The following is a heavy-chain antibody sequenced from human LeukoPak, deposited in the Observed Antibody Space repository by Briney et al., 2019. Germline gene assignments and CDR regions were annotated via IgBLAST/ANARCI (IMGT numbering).Heavy chain of an antibody. V-gene: IGHV6-1*01. CDR1: GDSVSIDSAT. Sequence: SQTLSLTCAISGDSVSIDSATWDWIRQSPSRGLEWLGRTYHRSKWYNDYAVSVKSRITINPDTPKNQFSLQLDSVIPEDTAMYCCARDIAVGGTSGDFAYWGQGTLVTVSP. D-gene: IGHD6-13*01. CDR2: TYHRSKWYN. J-gene: IGHJ4*02. CDR3: ARDIAVGGTSGDFAY.